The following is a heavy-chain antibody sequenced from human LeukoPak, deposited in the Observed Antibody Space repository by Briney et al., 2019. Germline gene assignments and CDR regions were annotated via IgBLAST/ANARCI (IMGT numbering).Heavy chain of an antibody. D-gene: IGHD3-3*01. CDR3: ARERGYDFWSGFLGYYYYYMDV. CDR1: GGTFSSYT. Sequence: SVKVSCKASGGTFSSYTISWVRQAPGQGLEWMGRIIPIFGTANYAQKFQGRVTITTDESTSTAYMELSSLRSEDTAVYYCARERGYDFWSGFLGYYYYYMDVWGKGTTVTVSS. CDR2: IIPIFGTA. J-gene: IGHJ6*03. V-gene: IGHV1-69*05.